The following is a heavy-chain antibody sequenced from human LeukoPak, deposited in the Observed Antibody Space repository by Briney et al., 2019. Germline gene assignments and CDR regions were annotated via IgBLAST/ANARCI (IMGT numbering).Heavy chain of an antibody. CDR1: GFTFSNYW. CDR3: ARDKIVGATYFDY. Sequence: GGSLRLSCAGSGFTFSNYWMSWVRQAPGKGLEWVANIKPDGSEKYYVDSVKGRFTISRDNAKNSLYLQMNSLRAEDTAVYYCARDKIVGATYFDYWGQGTLVTVSS. CDR2: IKPDGSEK. J-gene: IGHJ4*02. D-gene: IGHD1-26*01. V-gene: IGHV3-7*01.